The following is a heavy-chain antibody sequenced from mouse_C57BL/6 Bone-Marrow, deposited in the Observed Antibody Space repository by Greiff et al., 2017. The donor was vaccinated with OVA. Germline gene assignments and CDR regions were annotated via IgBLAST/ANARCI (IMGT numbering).Heavy chain of an antibody. V-gene: IGHV1-50*01. Sequence: QVQLQQPGAELVKPGASVKLSCKASGYTFTSYWMQWVKQRPGQGLEWIGEIDPSDSYTNYNQKFKGKATLTVDTSSNTTCMQLSSLPSEASAVYYCARYYNYYWGQGTTLTVSS. CDR3: ARYYNYY. CDR1: GYTFTSYW. J-gene: IGHJ2*01. CDR2: IDPSDSYT. D-gene: IGHD2-4*01.